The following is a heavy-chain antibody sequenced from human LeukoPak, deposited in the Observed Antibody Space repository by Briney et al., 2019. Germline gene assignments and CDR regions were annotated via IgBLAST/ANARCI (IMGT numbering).Heavy chain of an antibody. V-gene: IGHV1-2*02. CDR1: GYTFTDYY. CDR3: ARANFLCCSSTTCLFDY. J-gene: IGHJ4*02. Sequence: ASVKVSCKASGYTFTDYYIHWVRQAPGQGFEWMGSINPNDGDTNYAQKFQGRVTMTRDTSISTAHMEVSRLRSDDTAVYYCARANFLCCSSTTCLFDYWGQGTLVTVSS. D-gene: IGHD2-2*01. CDR2: INPNDGDT.